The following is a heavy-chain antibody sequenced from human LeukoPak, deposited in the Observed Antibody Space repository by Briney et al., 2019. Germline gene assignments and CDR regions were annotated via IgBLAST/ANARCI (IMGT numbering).Heavy chain of an antibody. CDR1: RFTFSDYY. Sequence: PGGSLRLSCTVSRFTFSDYYMTWVRQAPGKGLGWLSYISGNSGDINYLDSVRGRFTISRDNAKNSLYLQMNSLRVEDTAVYYCTRDPRRLDYLGQGTLVTVSS. CDR3: TRDPRRLDY. J-gene: IGHJ4*02. CDR2: ISGNSGDI. V-gene: IGHV3-11*05.